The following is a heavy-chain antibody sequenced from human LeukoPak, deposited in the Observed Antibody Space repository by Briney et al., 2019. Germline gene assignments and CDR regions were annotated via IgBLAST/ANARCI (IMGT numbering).Heavy chain of an antibody. J-gene: IGHJ3*02. Sequence: PGGSLRLSCAASGFTFDDYGMSWVRQAPGKGLEWVSGINWNGGSTGYADSVKGRFTISRDNAKNSLYLQMNSLRAEDTALYYCARDYSSGWYDAFDICGQGTMVTVSS. CDR3: ARDYSSGWYDAFDI. CDR1: GFTFDDYG. CDR2: INWNGGST. D-gene: IGHD6-19*01. V-gene: IGHV3-20*04.